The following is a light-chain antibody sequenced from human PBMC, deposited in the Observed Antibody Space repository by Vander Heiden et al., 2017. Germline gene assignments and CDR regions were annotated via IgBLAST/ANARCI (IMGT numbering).Light chain of an antibody. V-gene: IGLV1-51*01. CDR2: DNN. CDR3: GTWDNSLSVL. Sequence: QSVLSQPPSVSAAPGQKVTISCSGSSSNIGDNFVSWYQQLPGAPPKLLIYDNNQRPSGIPDRVSGSKSGTSATLGITGLQTGDEADYYCGTWDNSLSVLFGGGTKLTVL. J-gene: IGLJ2*01. CDR1: SSNIGDNF.